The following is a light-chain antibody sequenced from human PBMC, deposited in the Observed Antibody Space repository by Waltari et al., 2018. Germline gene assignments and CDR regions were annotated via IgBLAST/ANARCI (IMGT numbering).Light chain of an antibody. CDR2: LVS. J-gene: IGKJ1*01. V-gene: IGKV2-28*01. CDR3: MQARQTPWT. Sequence: DIVMTHSPLSLSVTPGEPASISSRSSQSLLHSPGNTVLDWYLQKPGQSPQLLIYLVSNRASGVPDRFSGSGSGTDFTLKISRVEAEDVGVYFCMQARQTPWTFGQGTKVEIK. CDR1: QSLLHSPGNTV.